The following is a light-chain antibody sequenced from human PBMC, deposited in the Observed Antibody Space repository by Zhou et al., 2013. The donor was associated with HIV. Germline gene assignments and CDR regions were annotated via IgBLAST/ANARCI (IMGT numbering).Light chain of an antibody. Sequence: DIQMTQSPSTLSASVGDRVTITCRASQSISTWLAWYQQKPGKAPKLLIYKASSLESGVPSRFSGSGSGTEFTLTISSLQPDDFATYYCQQCHSLVTFGQGTKAGDQT. CDR1: QSISTW. V-gene: IGKV1-5*03. CDR3: QQCHSLVT. CDR2: KAS. J-gene: IGKJ2*01.